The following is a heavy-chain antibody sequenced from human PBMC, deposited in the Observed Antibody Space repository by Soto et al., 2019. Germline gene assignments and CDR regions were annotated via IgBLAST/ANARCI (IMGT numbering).Heavy chain of an antibody. Sequence: SVKVSCKASGGTFSSYAISWVRQAPGQGLEWMGGIIPIFGTANYAQKFQGRVTITADKSTSTAYMELSSLRSEDTAVYYCARDFSLDPELAPRPEYYYYGMDVWG. J-gene: IGHJ6*02. CDR2: IIPIFGTA. CDR3: ARDFSLDPELAPRPEYYYYGMDV. D-gene: IGHD1-1*01. CDR1: GGTFSSYA. V-gene: IGHV1-69*06.